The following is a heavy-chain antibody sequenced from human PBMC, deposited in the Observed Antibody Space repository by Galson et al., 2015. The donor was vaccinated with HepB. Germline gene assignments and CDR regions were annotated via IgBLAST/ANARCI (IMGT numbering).Heavy chain of an antibody. V-gene: IGHV3-21*01. CDR2: ISSSSSYI. CDR3: ASSGSSSSNNDY. J-gene: IGHJ4*02. Sequence: SLRLSCAASGFTFSSYSMNWVRQAPGKGLEWVSSISSSSSYIYYADSVKGRFTISRDNAKNSLYLQMNSLRAEDTAVYYCASSGSSSSNNDYWGQGTLVTVSS. CDR1: GFTFSSYS. D-gene: IGHD6-6*01.